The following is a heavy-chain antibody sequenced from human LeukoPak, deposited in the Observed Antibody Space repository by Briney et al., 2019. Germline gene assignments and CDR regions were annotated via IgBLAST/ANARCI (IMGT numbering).Heavy chain of an antibody. J-gene: IGHJ4*02. CDR1: GFTFGSFG. Sequence: GGSLRLSCVAYGFTFGSFGMHWVRQAPGKGLDWVAVIAYDGSDENYADSVKGRFTISRDNFKNTLYLQMNSLGPEDTAMYYCARDVMAVAGTLGFDCWGRGALVTVSS. CDR2: IAYDGSDE. V-gene: IGHV3-30*04. D-gene: IGHD6-19*01. CDR3: ARDVMAVAGTLGFDC.